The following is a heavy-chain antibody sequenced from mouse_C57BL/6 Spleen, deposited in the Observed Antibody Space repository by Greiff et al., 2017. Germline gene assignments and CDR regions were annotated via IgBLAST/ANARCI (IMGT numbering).Heavy chain of an antibody. CDR1: GYTFTSYW. D-gene: IGHD1-1*02. V-gene: IGHV1-69*01. Sequence: QVQLKQPGPELVMPGASVKMSCKASGYTFTSYWMHWVKQRPGQGLEWIGEINPSDSCTNYNQKFKGKSTLTVDKSSSTAYMQLSSLTSADSAVCYCVSGLWYMDYWGQGTSVTVSS. J-gene: IGHJ4*01. CDR3: VSGLWYMDY. CDR2: INPSDSCT.